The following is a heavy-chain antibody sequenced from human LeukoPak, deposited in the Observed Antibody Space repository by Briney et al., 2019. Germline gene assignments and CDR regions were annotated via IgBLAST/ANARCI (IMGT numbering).Heavy chain of an antibody. CDR1: GFTFSSYA. CDR2: MSGSASSA. V-gene: IGHV3-23*01. CDR3: AKCEGIFGLVYYYYYMDV. J-gene: IGHJ6*03. Sequence: PGGSLRLSCAASGFTFSSYAMSWVRQAPGKGLEWVSAMSGSASSAYYADSVKGRFTISRDNSKNTLYLQMNSLRGEDTAVYYCAKCEGIFGLVYYYYYMDVWGKGTTVTVSS. D-gene: IGHD3/OR15-3a*01.